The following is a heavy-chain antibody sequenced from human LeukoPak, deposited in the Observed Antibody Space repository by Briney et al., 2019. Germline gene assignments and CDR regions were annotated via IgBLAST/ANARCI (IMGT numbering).Heavy chain of an antibody. D-gene: IGHD6-19*01. V-gene: IGHV4-59*01. Sequence: PSETLSLTCTVSGDSISSYYWGWVRQPPGKGLEWVGYIYYSGRTNYNPSLQSRVTISVDTSNNQFSLKLSSVTAADTAVYYCAFDSSGSSYYGMDVWGQGTTVTVSS. J-gene: IGHJ6*02. CDR1: GDSISSYY. CDR2: IYYSGRT. CDR3: AFDSSGSSYYGMDV.